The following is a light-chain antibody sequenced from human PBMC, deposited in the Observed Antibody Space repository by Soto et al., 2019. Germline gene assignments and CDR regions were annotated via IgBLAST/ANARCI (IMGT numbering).Light chain of an antibody. V-gene: IGKV3-11*01. CDR2: DAS. Sequence: EIVLTQSPATLSLSPGDRASLSCRASQSIDTSLAWYQQQPGQAPRLLIYDASRRATGIPARFSASGSGTDFTLTISGLEPEDFAVYYCQQRSNWHTFGQGTKLEI. J-gene: IGKJ2*01. CDR3: QQRSNWHT. CDR1: QSIDTS.